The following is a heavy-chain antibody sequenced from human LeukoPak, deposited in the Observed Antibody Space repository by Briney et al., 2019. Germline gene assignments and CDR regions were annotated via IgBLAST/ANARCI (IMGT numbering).Heavy chain of an antibody. Sequence: KPSETLSLTCTVSCGSISSDSYYWAWIRQPPGKGLEWIASIYYSGSTYYNPSLKSRVTISVDTSKNQFSLKLSSVTAADTAVYYCASLAVAGLSEGYWGQGTLVIVSS. CDR2: IYYSGST. CDR1: CGSISSDSYY. V-gene: IGHV4-39*01. CDR3: ASLAVAGLSEGY. D-gene: IGHD6-19*01. J-gene: IGHJ4*02.